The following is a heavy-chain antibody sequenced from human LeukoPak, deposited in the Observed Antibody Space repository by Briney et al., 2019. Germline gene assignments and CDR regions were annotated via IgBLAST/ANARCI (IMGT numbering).Heavy chain of an antibody. CDR2: MNNDGSIR. J-gene: IGHJ4*02. CDR1: GFTFSSYA. V-gene: IGHV3-74*01. Sequence: GSLRLSCAASGFTFSSYAMHWVRQAPGKGLVWVSRMNNDGSIRDYADSVKGRFTISRDNAKNTLYLQMNSLRVEDTAVYYCARDQLEPSRWFDYWGQGTLVTVSS. D-gene: IGHD1-1*01. CDR3: ARDQLEPSRWFDY.